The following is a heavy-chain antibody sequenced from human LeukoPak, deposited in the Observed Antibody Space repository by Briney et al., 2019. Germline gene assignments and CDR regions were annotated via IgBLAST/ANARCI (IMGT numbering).Heavy chain of an antibody. D-gene: IGHD5-18*01. CDR3: ARDPQPPWDTAMVTRAFDI. V-gene: IGHV4-59*01. CDR1: GGSISSYY. J-gene: IGHJ3*02. CDR2: IYSSGSS. Sequence: SETLSLTCTVSGGSISSYYWSWIRQPPGKGLEWIGYIYSSGSSNYNPSLKSRVTISIDTSKNQFSLRLSSVTAADTAVYYCARDPQPPWDTAMVTRAFDIWGQGTMVTVSS.